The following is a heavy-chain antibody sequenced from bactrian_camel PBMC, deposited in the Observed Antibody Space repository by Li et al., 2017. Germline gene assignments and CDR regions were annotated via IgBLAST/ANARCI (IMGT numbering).Heavy chain of an antibody. J-gene: IGHJ4*01. CDR3: VKPNPDARGGFDH. D-gene: IGHD1*01. V-gene: IGHV3S25*01. CDR2: IKSDGGTT. CDR1: GFTFSSYW. Sequence: HLQLVESGGGLVQPGGSLRLSRAASGFTFSSYWMYWVRQAPGKGFEWVSSIKSDGGTTYYADSVKGRFTISRDNAKNTAHLQMNSLKPEDTAVYYCVKPNPDARGGFDHWGQGTQVTVS.